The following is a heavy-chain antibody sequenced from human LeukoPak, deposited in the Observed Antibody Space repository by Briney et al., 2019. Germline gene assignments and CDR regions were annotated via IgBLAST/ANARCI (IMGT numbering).Heavy chain of an antibody. CDR2: TYDECRWYD. J-gene: IGHJ3*02. CDR3: ARDADWGYDAFDI. D-gene: IGHD7-27*01. Sequence: SQTLSLTCAISGDSVSVNSDVWTWIRQSPSRGLEWLGRTYDECRWYDDYAVSVKSRITISPDTSKKQFSLQLNSVTPEDTAVYYCARDADWGYDAFDIWGQGTMVTVSS. V-gene: IGHV6-1*01. CDR1: GDSVSVNSDV.